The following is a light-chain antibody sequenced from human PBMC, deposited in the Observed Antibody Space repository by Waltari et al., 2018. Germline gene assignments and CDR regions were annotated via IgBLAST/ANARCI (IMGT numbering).Light chain of an antibody. CDR3: QSADSSGTYQV. CDR2: KDS. J-gene: IGLJ2*01. Sequence: SYELTQPPSVSVSPGQTARITCSGDELPKQYAYWYQQKPGQAPVLGIYKDSERPPGIPGRFSGSSSGTTVTLTISGVQAEDEADYYCQSADSSGTYQVFGGGTKLTVL. V-gene: IGLV3-25*03. CDR1: ELPKQY.